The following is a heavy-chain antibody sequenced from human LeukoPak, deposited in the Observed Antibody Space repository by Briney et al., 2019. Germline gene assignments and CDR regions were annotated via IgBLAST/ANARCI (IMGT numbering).Heavy chain of an antibody. Sequence: SETLSLTCTVSGGSISSYYWSWIRQPPGKGLEWIGYIYYSGSTNYNPSLKSRVATSVDTSKNQFSLKLSSVTAADTAVYYCARAGGDVVVPAAMGWFDPRGQGTLVTVSS. CDR1: GGSISSYY. CDR2: IYYSGST. CDR3: ARAGGDVVVPAAMGWFDP. D-gene: IGHD2-2*01. J-gene: IGHJ5*02. V-gene: IGHV4-59*01.